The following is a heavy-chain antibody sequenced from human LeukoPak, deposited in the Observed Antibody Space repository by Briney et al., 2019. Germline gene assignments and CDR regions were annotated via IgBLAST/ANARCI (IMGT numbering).Heavy chain of an antibody. D-gene: IGHD6-19*01. V-gene: IGHV4-34*01. CDR3: ARGPAGGDAFDI. J-gene: IGHJ3*02. CDR1: GGSFSGYY. CDR2: INHSGST. Sequence: SETLSLTCAVYGGSFSGYYWSWIRQPPGKGLEWIGEINHSGSTSYNPSLKSRVTISVDTSKNQFSLKLSSVTAADTAVYYCARGPAGGDAFDIWGQGTMVTVPS.